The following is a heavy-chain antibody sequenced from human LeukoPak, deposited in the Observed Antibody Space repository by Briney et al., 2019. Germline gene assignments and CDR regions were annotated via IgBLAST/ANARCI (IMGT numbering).Heavy chain of an antibody. J-gene: IGHJ6*04. CDR3: ARDVLLRYLAEGYYYGMDV. D-gene: IGHD3-9*01. V-gene: IGHV3-53*01. CDR1: GFTVSSNY. Sequence: GGSLRLSCAASGFTVSSNYMSWVRQAPGKGLEWVSVIYSGGSTYYADSVKGRFTISRDNSKNTLYPQMNSLRAEDTAVYYCARDVLLRYLAEGYYYGMDVWGKGTTVTVSS. CDR2: IYSGGST.